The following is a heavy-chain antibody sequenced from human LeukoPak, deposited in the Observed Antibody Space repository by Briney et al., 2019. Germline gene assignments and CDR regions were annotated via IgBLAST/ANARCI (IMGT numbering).Heavy chain of an antibody. V-gene: IGHV1-2*02. Sequence: ASVKVSCKASGYTFTGYNMHWVRQAPGRGLEWMGWINPNSGGTNYAQKFQGRVTMTRDTSINTAYLELGRLTFDDTAVYYCTKEGVEGYWGQGTLVTVSS. CDR1: GYTFTGYN. CDR3: TKEGVEGY. CDR2: INPNSGGT. J-gene: IGHJ4*02.